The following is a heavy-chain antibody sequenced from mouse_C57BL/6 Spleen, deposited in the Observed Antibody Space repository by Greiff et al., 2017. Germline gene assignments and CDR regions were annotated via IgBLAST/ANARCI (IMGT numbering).Heavy chain of an antibody. V-gene: IGHV1-81*01. CDR2: IYPRSGNT. Sequence: VQLQHSGAELARPGASVKLSCKASGYTFTSYGISWVKQRTGQGLEWIGEIYPRSGNTYYNEKFKGKATLTADKSSSTAYMELRSLTSEDSAVYFCARNSGTKDFDYWGQGTTLTVSS. J-gene: IGHJ2*01. CDR1: GYTFTSYG. CDR3: ARNSGTKDFDY. D-gene: IGHD4-1*01.